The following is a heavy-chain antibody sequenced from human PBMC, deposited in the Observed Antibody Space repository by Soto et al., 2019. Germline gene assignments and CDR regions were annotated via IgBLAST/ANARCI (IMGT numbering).Heavy chain of an antibody. D-gene: IGHD3-10*01. CDR2: TYYRSKWFH. Sequence: SQTLSLTCAISGDSVSRNSAAWNWIRQSPSRGLEWLGRTYYRSKWFHDYAASVKSRITINPDTSKNQFSLELNSMTPEDTAVYYCARGNALDVWGQGTVVTVSS. CDR3: ARGNALDV. J-gene: IGHJ3*01. CDR1: GDSVSRNSAA. V-gene: IGHV6-1*01.